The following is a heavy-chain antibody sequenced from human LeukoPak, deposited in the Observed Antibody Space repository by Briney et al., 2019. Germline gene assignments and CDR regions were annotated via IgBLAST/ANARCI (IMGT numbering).Heavy chain of an antibody. V-gene: IGHV3-49*04. D-gene: IGHD3-22*01. J-gene: IGHJ3*02. Sequence: PGRSLRLSCTGFGFTFRDHAVSWVRQAPGKGLECIGFIRSKVYGGTTEYAASVKGRFTISRDDSKSIAYLQMNSLKTEDTAVYYCTRDPYYFDSSGYYHHAFDIWGQGTMVAVSS. CDR3: TRDPYYFDSSGYYHHAFDI. CDR2: IRSKVYGGTT. CDR1: GFTFRDHA.